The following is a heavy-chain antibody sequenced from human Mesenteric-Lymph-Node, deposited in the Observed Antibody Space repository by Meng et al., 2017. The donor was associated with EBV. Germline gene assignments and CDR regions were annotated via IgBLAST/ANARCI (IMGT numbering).Heavy chain of an antibody. V-gene: IGHV4-39*07. J-gene: IGHJ4*02. CDR2: VNYFGST. Sequence: HLQGPRPGLALVHLSGTLPPTRVVSGGSISSTNSYYWGWIRQPPGKVLEYIGSVNYFGSTFYNPSLRSRVTISVDTSKTHFSLRLNSVTAADTAVYYCARGTNYDLFSDYHFFDHWGPGVLVTVSS. CDR3: ARGTNYDLFSDYHFFDH. D-gene: IGHD3-3*01. CDR1: GGSISSTNSYY.